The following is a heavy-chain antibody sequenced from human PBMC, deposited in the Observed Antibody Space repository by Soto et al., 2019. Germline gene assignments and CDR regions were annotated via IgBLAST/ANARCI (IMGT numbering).Heavy chain of an antibody. J-gene: IGHJ5*02. CDR1: GYTFTSYG. D-gene: IGHD2-15*01. V-gene: IGHV1-18*01. Sequence: QVQLVQSGAEVKKPGASVKVSCKASGYTFTSYGISWVRQAPGQGLEWMGWISAYNGNRNYAQKLQGRVTMTTDTPTSTAYMELRSLRSDGTAMYYCARADMSLGWVAPWGQGTLVTVSS. CDR3: ARADMSLGWVAP. CDR2: ISAYNGNR.